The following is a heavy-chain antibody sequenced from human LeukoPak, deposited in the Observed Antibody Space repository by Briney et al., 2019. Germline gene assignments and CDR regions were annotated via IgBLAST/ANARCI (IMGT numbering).Heavy chain of an antibody. J-gene: IGHJ4*02. CDR3: ASDDPYQVIHFDY. D-gene: IGHD2-2*01. V-gene: IGHV3-30-3*01. CDR2: ISFDGSTK. CDR1: GFTFSSYA. Sequence: GGSLRLSCAASGFTFSSYAMHWVRQAPGKGLEWVACISFDGSTKFYADSVKGRFTISRDNSENTLYLQMNSLRSEDTALYYCASDDPYQVIHFDYWGQGTLVTVSS.